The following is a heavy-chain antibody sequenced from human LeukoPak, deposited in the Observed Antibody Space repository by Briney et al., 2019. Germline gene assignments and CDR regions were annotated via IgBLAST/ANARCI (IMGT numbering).Heavy chain of an antibody. CDR1: GFTFGSYS. CDR3: AREGPRGNSQFDY. J-gene: IGHJ4*02. V-gene: IGHV3-21*01. Sequence: GGSLRLSCAASGFTFGSYSMNWVRQALGKGLEWVSSISSSSNYIYYADSVKGRFTISRDNAKNSLYLQMNSLRAEDTAVYYCAREGPRGNSQFDYWGQGTLVTVSS. D-gene: IGHD2/OR15-2a*01. CDR2: ISSSSNYI.